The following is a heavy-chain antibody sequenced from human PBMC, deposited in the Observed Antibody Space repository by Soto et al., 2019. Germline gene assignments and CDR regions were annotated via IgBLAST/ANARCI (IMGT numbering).Heavy chain of an antibody. CDR3: ARSLMNTAMVTFYYFDY. Sequence: QVPLVQSGAEVKKPGASVKVSCKASGYTFTTYAMHWVRQAPGQRLEWMGWINAANGNTKYSQKFQSRVTITRDTSASTAYMELSSLRTEDTAVYYCARSLMNTAMVTFYYFDYWGQGTLVTVSS. V-gene: IGHV1-3*01. D-gene: IGHD5-18*01. J-gene: IGHJ4*02. CDR1: GYTFTTYA. CDR2: INAANGNT.